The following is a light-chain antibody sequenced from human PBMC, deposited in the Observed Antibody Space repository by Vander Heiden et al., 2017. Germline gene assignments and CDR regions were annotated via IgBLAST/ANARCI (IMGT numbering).Light chain of an antibody. CDR2: DAS. CDR3: QQYDNLPLT. CDR1: HDISNY. V-gene: IGKV1-33*01. J-gene: IGKJ4*01. Sequence: DIPMTQSPSSLSASVGDRVTITCQASHDISNYLNWYQQKPGKAPKLLINDASNLETGVPSRFTGSGSGTDFTFTISSLQPEDIATYYCQQYDNLPLTFGGGTKVEIK.